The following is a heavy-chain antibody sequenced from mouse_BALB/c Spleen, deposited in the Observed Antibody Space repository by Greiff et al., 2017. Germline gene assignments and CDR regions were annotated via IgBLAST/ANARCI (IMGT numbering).Heavy chain of an antibody. CDR3: ARAAKGWMDY. J-gene: IGHJ4*01. CDR2: ISYSGST. Sequence: EVKLQESGPGLVKPSQSLSLTCTVTGYSITSDYAWNWIRQFPGNKLEWMGYISYSGSTSYNPSLKSRISITRDTSKNQFFLQLNSVTTEDTATYYCARAAKGWMDYWGQGTSVTVSS. CDR1: GYSITSDYA. V-gene: IGHV3-2*02. D-gene: IGHD1-2*01.